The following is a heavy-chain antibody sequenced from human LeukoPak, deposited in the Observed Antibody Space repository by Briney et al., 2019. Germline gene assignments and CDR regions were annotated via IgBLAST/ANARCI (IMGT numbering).Heavy chain of an antibody. CDR2: IWDDGSSK. V-gene: IGHV3-33*06. Sequence: GGSLRLSCAASGFTFSSYGMHWVRQAPGKRLEWVAVIWDDGSSKYYADSVKGRFTISRDNSKNTLYLQMNSLRAEDTAVYYCAKTGQYYYYMDVWGKGTTVTVSS. CDR3: AKTGQYYYYMDV. D-gene: IGHD1-1*01. CDR1: GFTFSSYG. J-gene: IGHJ6*03.